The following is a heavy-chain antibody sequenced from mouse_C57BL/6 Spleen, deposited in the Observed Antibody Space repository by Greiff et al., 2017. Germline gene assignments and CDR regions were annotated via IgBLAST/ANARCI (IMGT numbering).Heavy chain of an antibody. CDR1: GFTFSDYY. CDR2: INYDGSST. V-gene: IGHV5-16*01. J-gene: IGHJ2*01. Sequence: EVQRVESEGGLVQPGSSMKLSCTASGFTFSDYYMAWVRQVPEKGLEWVANINYDGSSTYYLDSLKSRFIISRDNAKNILYLQMSSLKSEDTATYYCARDGVLRLDYWGQGTTLTVSS. D-gene: IGHD1-2*01. CDR3: ARDGVLRLDY.